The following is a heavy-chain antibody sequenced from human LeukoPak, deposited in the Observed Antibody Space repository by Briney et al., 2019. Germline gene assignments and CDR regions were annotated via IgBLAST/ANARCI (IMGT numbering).Heavy chain of an antibody. CDR2: IKQDGCEK. J-gene: IGHJ6*02. D-gene: IGHD2/OR15-2a*01. CDR3: ARDISAAGHYYHYYTMDV. Sequence: GGSLRLPCAASGFTFSSYAMSWVRQAPGKELEWVANIKQDGCEKYYVDSVKGRFTISRDNAKNSLYLQMDSLRADDTAVYYCARDISAAGHYYHYYTMDVWGQGTTVTVSS. V-gene: IGHV3-7*01. CDR1: GFTFSSYA.